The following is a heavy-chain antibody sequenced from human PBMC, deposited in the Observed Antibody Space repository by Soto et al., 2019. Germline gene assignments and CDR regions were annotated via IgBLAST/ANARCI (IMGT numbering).Heavy chain of an antibody. J-gene: IGHJ3*02. Sequence: QITLKESGPTLVKPTQTLTLTCTFSGFSLSTSGVGVGWIRQPPGKALAWLALIYWNDDKRYSPSLKSRLTITKDTSKNQVVLTMTNMDHVDTATYYCAHILPAPSGYYSKDAFDIWGQGTMVTVSS. CDR1: GFSLSTSGVG. D-gene: IGHD3-3*01. V-gene: IGHV2-5*01. CDR2: IYWNDDK. CDR3: AHILPAPSGYYSKDAFDI.